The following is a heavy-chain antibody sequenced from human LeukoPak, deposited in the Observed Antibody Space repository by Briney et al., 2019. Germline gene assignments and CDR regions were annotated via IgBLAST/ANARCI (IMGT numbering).Heavy chain of an antibody. Sequence: PGGSLRLSCAASGFPFINYGMTWVRQAPGKGLEWVSSISGSGATTNYADSVNGRFTISRDISKDTLYLQMNSLRAEDTAIYYCAKFYYGSGSFISAPYFDYWGQGTLVTVSS. D-gene: IGHD3-10*01. J-gene: IGHJ4*02. CDR3: AKFYYGSGSFISAPYFDY. V-gene: IGHV3-23*01. CDR2: ISGSGATT. CDR1: GFPFINYG.